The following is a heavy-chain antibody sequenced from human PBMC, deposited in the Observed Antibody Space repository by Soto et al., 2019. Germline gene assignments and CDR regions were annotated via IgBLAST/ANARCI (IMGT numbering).Heavy chain of an antibody. V-gene: IGHV1-3*01. CDR2: INAGNGNT. CDR1: GYTFTSYA. D-gene: IGHD3-3*01. Sequence: QVQLVQSGAEVKKPGASVKVSCKASGYTFTSYAMHWVRRAPGQRLEWMGWINAGNGNTKYSQKFQGRVTITRDTSASTAYMELSSLRSEDTAVYYCARVRGRITISGVVGYYGMDVWGQGTTVTVSS. CDR3: ARVRGRITISGVVGYYGMDV. J-gene: IGHJ6*02.